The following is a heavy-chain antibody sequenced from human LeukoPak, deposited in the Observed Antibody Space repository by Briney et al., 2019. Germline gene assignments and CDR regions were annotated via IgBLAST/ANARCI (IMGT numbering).Heavy chain of an antibody. CDR3: ARRIAAAGTYYYYGMDV. V-gene: IGHV4-59*01. J-gene: IGHJ6*02. Sequence: PSETLSLTCTVSGGSISSYYWSWIRQPPGKGLEWIGYIYYSGSTNYNPSLKSRVTISVDTSKNQFSLKLSSVTAADTAVYYCARRIAAAGTYYYYGMDVWGQGTTVTVSS. D-gene: IGHD6-13*01. CDR1: GGSISSYY. CDR2: IYYSGST.